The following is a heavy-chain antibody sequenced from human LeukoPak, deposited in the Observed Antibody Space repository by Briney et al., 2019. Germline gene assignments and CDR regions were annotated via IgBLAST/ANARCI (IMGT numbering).Heavy chain of an antibody. CDR3: ARTTLTGTTGYAFDI. Sequence: GGSLRLSCAASGFTFSSYSMNWVRQAPGKGLEWVSCISSSGSYLYYVDSLKGRFTISRDNAKNSLYLQMNSLRAEDTAVYYCARTTLTGTTGYAFDIWGQGTMVTVSS. CDR2: ISSSGSYL. V-gene: IGHV3-21*01. CDR1: GFTFSSYS. D-gene: IGHD1-7*01. J-gene: IGHJ3*02.